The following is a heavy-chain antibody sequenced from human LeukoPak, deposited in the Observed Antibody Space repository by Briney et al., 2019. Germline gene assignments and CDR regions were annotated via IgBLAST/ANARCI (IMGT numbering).Heavy chain of an antibody. CDR1: GFSFSSYA. D-gene: IGHD3-10*01. Sequence: GGSLRLSCATSGFSFSSYAMSWVRQAPGKGLEWVSAISGSGGSTYYADSVKGRFTISRDNSKNTLYLQMNSLRAEDTAVYYCAKDLGYYGSGNPTPDYWGQGTLVTVSS. V-gene: IGHV3-23*01. J-gene: IGHJ4*02. CDR2: ISGSGGST. CDR3: AKDLGYYGSGNPTPDY.